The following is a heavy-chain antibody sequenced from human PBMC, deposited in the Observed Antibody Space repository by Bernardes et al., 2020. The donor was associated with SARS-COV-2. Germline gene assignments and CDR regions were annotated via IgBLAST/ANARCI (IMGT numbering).Heavy chain of an antibody. Sequence: GGSLRLSCAASVCTFSNFYMSWFRLAPGKGLEWVSYITSGSTNTDYADSVKGRFTISRDDAKNSLYLQMSGLRVEDTAVYYCARERGGGYFDSWGQVSLVTVSS. V-gene: IGHV3-11*05. CDR2: ITSGSTNT. J-gene: IGHJ4*02. CDR3: ARERGGGYFDS. D-gene: IGHD3-16*01. CDR1: VCTFSNFY.